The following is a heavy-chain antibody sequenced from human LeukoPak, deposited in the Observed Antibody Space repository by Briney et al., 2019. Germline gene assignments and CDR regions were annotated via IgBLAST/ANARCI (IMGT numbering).Heavy chain of an antibody. CDR3: ARRQLWSYYFDY. D-gene: IGHD5-18*01. CDR1: GGSFSGYY. Sequence: PSETLSLTCAVYGGSFSGYYWSWIRQPPGKGLEWIGEINHSGSTNYNPSLKSRVTISVDTSKNQFSLMLSSVTAADTAVYYCARRQLWSYYFDYWGQGTLVTVSS. CDR2: INHSGST. V-gene: IGHV4-34*01. J-gene: IGHJ4*02.